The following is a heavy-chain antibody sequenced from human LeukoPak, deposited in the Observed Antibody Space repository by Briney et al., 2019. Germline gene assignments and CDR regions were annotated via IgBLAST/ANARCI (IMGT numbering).Heavy chain of an antibody. V-gene: IGHV4-4*07. CDR2: IYTSGST. CDR3: ARGPDGSGSLDY. Sequence: SETLSVTCIVSGGSISSYYWSWIRQPAAKGLEWIGRIYTSGSTNYNPSLKSRVTMSVDTSKNQFSLKLSSVTAADTAVYYCARGPDGSGSLDYWGQGTLVTVSS. CDR1: GGSISSYY. D-gene: IGHD3-10*01. J-gene: IGHJ4*02.